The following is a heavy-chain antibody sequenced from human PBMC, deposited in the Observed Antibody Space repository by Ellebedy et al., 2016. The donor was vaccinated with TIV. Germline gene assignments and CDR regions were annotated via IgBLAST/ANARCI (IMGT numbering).Heavy chain of an antibody. J-gene: IGHJ4*02. Sequence: GGSLRLSCSASGFTFSSYAMHWVRQAPGKGLEWVSYISSSSSTIYYADSVKGRFTISRDNAKNSLYLQMNSLRAEDTAVYYCARDDYYDSSGYYYDGVKFDYWGQGTLVTVSS. D-gene: IGHD3-22*01. V-gene: IGHV3-48*04. CDR3: ARDDYYDSSGYYYDGVKFDY. CDR1: GFTFSSYA. CDR2: ISSSSSTI.